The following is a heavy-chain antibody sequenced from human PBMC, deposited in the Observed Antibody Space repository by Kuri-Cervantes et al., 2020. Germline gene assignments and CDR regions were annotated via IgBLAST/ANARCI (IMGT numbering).Heavy chain of an antibody. J-gene: IGHJ3*02. CDR1: GYTFTSYD. V-gene: IGHV1-69*13. D-gene: IGHD2-2*02. Sequence: SVKVSCKASGYTFTSYDINWVRQAPGQGLEWTGGIIPIFGTANYAQKFQGRVTITADESTSTAYMELSSLRSEDTAVYYCARDGHTFPAAFDIWGQGTMVTVSS. CDR3: ARDGHTFPAAFDI. CDR2: IIPIFGTA.